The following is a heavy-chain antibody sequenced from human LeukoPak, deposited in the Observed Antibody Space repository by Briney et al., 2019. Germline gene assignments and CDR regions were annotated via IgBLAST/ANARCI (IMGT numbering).Heavy chain of an antibody. Sequence: QPGGSLRLSCAASGYTFSDYYMSWVRQAPGKGLEWVANIKQDGSEKYYVESVKGRFTISRDNAKNSLFLQMNTLRVDDTAIYYCARDGDGYKSTPFDYWGQGTLVTVSS. D-gene: IGHD5-24*01. CDR3: ARDGDGYKSTPFDY. J-gene: IGHJ4*02. CDR1: GYTFSDYY. V-gene: IGHV3-7*01. CDR2: IKQDGSEK.